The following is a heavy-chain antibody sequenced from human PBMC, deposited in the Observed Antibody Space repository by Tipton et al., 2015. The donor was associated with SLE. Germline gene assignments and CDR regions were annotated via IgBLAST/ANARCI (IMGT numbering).Heavy chain of an antibody. Sequence: QSGPEVKKPGASVMVSCKASGHTFDNDDINWVRQATGQGLEWMGWMKFKTGNAGYAQNFQDRVTMTRDTSINTAYMEVRSLRSDDTAVYFCARVADPLWFDFDFWGQGTPVTVSS. CDR3: ARVADPLWFDFDF. CDR1: GHTFDNDD. D-gene: IGHD3-10*01. CDR2: MKFKTGNA. J-gene: IGHJ4*02. V-gene: IGHV1-8*01.